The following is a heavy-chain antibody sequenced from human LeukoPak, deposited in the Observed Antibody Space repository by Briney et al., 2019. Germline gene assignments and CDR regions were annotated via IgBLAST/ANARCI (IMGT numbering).Heavy chain of an antibody. Sequence: GGSLRLSCAASGFTFSSYAMSWVRQAPGKGLEWVSGISGSGSRTFYADSVKGRFTVSRDNSKNTMYLQMNSLRAEDTAVYYCAKGRLAHDYWGQGTLVTVSS. CDR2: ISGSGSRT. V-gene: IGHV3-23*01. CDR3: AKGRLAHDY. D-gene: IGHD6-19*01. CDR1: GFTFSSYA. J-gene: IGHJ4*02.